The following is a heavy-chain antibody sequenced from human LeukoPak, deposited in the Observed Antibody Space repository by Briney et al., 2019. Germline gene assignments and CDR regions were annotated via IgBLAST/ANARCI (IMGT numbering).Heavy chain of an antibody. CDR2: ISSSSSYI. J-gene: IGHJ4*02. CDR3: ARDPYRSEGYFDY. CDR1: GFTFSSYS. Sequence: GGSLRLSCAASGFTFSSYSMNWVRQAPGKGLEWVSSISSSSSYIYYADSVKGRFTISRDNAKNSLYLQMNSLRAEDTAVYYCARDPYRSEGYFDYWGQGTLVTVSS. V-gene: IGHV3-21*01.